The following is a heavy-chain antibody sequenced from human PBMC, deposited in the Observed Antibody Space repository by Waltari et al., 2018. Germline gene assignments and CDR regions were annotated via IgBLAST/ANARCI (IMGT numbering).Heavy chain of an antibody. CDR2: INQDGIDK. V-gene: IGHV3-7*04. CDR3: ARGLGWGNDDAFDI. CDR1: GFTFSSYW. J-gene: IGHJ3*02. D-gene: IGHD1-1*01. Sequence: EVQLVESGGGLVQPGGSLRLSCAASGFTFSSYWMRWVRQAPGKGLEWVANINQDGIDKYYVDSVKGRFTISRDNAKNSLYLQMNSLRAEDTAVYYWARGLGWGNDDAFDIWGQGTMVTVSS.